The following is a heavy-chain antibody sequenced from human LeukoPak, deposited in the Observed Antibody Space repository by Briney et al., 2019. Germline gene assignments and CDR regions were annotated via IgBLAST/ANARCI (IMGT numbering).Heavy chain of an antibody. J-gene: IGHJ4*02. CDR3: ARTFHYYDSSGYYPPYYFDY. CDR1: GFTFSSYG. Sequence: GGSLRLSCIASGFTFSSYGIHWVRQGPGKVLEWVSFIRYDGRNKYYADSVKGRFTISRDNSKNTVYLQMNGLRSEDTAVYYCARTFHYYDSSGYYPPYYFDYWGQGTLVTVSS. V-gene: IGHV3-30*02. D-gene: IGHD3-22*01. CDR2: IRYDGRNK.